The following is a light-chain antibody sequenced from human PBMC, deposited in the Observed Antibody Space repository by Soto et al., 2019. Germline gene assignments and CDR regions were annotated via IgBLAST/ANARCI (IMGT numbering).Light chain of an antibody. Sequence: QSALTQPPSASGSPGQSVAISCTGTSSDVGGYTYVSWYQQHPGKAPKLMIYEVTKRPSGVPDRFSGSKSGNTASLTVSGLQAEDEADYYCSSHAGINNVVFGGGTKLTVL. J-gene: IGLJ3*02. CDR3: SSHAGINNVV. CDR1: SSDVGGYTY. CDR2: EVT. V-gene: IGLV2-8*01.